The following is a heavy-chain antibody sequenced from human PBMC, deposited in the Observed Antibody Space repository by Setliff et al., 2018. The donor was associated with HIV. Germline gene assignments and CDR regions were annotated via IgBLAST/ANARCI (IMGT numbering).Heavy chain of an antibody. CDR1: GFNVSHNY. CDR2: IYNDGKS. D-gene: IGHD3-10*01. V-gene: IGHV3-53*01. CDR3: ARGVKWLDP. Sequence: GGSLRLSCAASGFNVSHNYITWVRQAPGQGLEWVYVIYNDGKSYHADSVKGRFTISRDDSKNTVYLQMEGLRVEDSAVYYCARGVKWLDPWGQGSLVTVSS. J-gene: IGHJ5*02.